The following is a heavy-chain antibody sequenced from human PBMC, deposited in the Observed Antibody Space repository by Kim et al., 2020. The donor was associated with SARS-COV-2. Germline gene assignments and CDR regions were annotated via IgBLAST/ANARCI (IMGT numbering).Heavy chain of an antibody. Sequence: NTNYEQKLQGRVTRTTATSTTTAYMELRSLRSDDTAVYYCARNNSGWPFDFWGQGTLVTVSS. D-gene: IGHD5-12*01. CDR2: NT. V-gene: IGHV1-18*01. J-gene: IGHJ4*02. CDR3: ARNNSGWPFDF.